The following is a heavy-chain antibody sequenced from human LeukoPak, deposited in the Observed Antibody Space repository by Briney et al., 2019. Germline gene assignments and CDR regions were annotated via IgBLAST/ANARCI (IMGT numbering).Heavy chain of an antibody. CDR1: GGFISSYY. CDR2: FYYSGST. CDR3: ARVTYDSSGFLFDS. V-gene: IGHV4-59*01. D-gene: IGHD3-22*01. J-gene: IGHJ4*02. Sequence: SETLSLTCTVSGGFISSYYWSWIRQPPGKGLEWIGYFYYSGSTNYNPSLKSRVTISVDTSKNQFSLRLSSVTAGDTAVYYCARVTYDSSGFLFDSWGQGALVTVSS.